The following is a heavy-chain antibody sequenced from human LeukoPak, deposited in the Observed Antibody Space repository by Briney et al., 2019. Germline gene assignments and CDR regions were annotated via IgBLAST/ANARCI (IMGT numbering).Heavy chain of an antibody. J-gene: IGHJ6*03. D-gene: IGHD6-13*01. CDR1: GYTFTSYY. Sequence: VASVKVSCKASGYTFTSYYMHWVRQAPGQGLEWMGWINPNSGGTNYAQKFQGRVTMTRDTSISTAYMELSRLRSDDTAVYYCARDSLLQQQLGDYYYYYMDVWGKGTTVTVSS. CDR2: INPNSGGT. CDR3: ARDSLLQQQLGDYYYYYMDV. V-gene: IGHV1-2*02.